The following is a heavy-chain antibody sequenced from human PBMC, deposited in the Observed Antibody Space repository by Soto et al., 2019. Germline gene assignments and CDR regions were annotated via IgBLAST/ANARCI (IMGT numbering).Heavy chain of an antibody. CDR2: ISGSGGST. CDR1: GFTFSSYA. J-gene: IGHJ5*02. CDR3: AKDRGNSGALVRFDP. D-gene: IGHD2-15*01. Sequence: EVQLLESGGGLVQPGGSLRLACAASGFTFSSYAMSWVRQAPGKGLEWVSSISGSGGSTYYADSVKGRFTISRDNSKNTLYLQMNSLRAEDTAFYYCAKDRGNSGALVRFDPWGQGTLVTVSS. V-gene: IGHV3-23*01.